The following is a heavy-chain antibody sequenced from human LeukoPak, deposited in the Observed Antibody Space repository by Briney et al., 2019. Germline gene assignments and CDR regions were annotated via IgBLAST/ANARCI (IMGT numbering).Heavy chain of an antibody. J-gene: IGHJ5*02. CDR2: IYPGDSDT. D-gene: IGHD1-26*01. CDR3: ARLSSGSYHLSWFDP. V-gene: IGHV5-51*01. Sequence: GESLKISCKGSGYSFTSYWIGWVRQMPGKGLEWMGIIYPGDSDTRYNPSFQGQVTISADKSISTAYLQWSSLKASDTAMYYCARLSSGSYHLSWFDPWGQGTLVTVSS. CDR1: GYSFTSYW.